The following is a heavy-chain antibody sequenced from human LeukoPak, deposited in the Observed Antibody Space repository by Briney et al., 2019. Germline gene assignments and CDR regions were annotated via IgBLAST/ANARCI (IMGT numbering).Heavy chain of an antibody. CDR2: ISSSSSTI. D-gene: IGHD4-23*01. CDR1: GFTFSSYS. Sequence: GGSLRLSCAASGFTFSSYSMNWVRQAPGKGLEWVSYISSSSSTIYYADSVKGRFTISRDNAKNSLYLQMNSLRAEDTAVYYCAKDLPTPYFDYWGQGTLVTVSS. J-gene: IGHJ4*02. V-gene: IGHV3-48*04. CDR3: AKDLPTPYFDY.